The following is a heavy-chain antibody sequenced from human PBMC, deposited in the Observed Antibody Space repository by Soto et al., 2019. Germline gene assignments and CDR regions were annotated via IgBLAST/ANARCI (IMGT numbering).Heavy chain of an antibody. CDR1: GGTFSSYA. CDR3: AGNIVVGVAAARGLDYYGMDV. Sequence: QVQLVQSGAEVKKPGSSVKVACKASGGTFSSYAISWVRQAPGQGLEWMGGIIPIFGTANYAQKFQGRVTITADESTSTAYMELGSVRSEDSAVYYCAGNIVVGVAAARGLDYYGMDVGGQGTTVAVSS. J-gene: IGHJ6*02. CDR2: IIPIFGTA. V-gene: IGHV1-69*01. D-gene: IGHD2-15*01.